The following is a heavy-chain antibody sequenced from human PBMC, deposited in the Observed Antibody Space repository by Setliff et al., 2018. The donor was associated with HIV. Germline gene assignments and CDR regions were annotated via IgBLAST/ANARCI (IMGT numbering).Heavy chain of an antibody. CDR1: GFTFTNAW. CDR2: IRTKTDGGTA. D-gene: IGHD1-26*01. Sequence: GGSLRLSCVVSGFTFTNAWMNWVRQAPGKGLEWLGRIRTKTDGGTADYAAPVKGRFTISRDDSKNTLYLQMNSLKTEDTAVYYCTTDLGGSYHGWNYWGLGTLVTVS. V-gene: IGHV3-15*07. J-gene: IGHJ4*02. CDR3: TTDLGGSYHGWNY.